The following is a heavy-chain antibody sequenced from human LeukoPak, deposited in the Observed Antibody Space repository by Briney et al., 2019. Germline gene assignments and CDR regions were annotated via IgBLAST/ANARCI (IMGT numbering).Heavy chain of an antibody. CDR2: IYYSGST. CDR3: ARRNVLRYFDWLPFDY. J-gene: IGHJ4*02. CDR1: GGSISSSSYY. Sequence: SETLSLTCTVSGGSISSSSYYWGWIRQPPGKGLEWIGSIYYSGSTYYNPSLKSRVTISVDTSKNQFFLKLSSVTAADTAVYYCARRNVLRYFDWLPFDYWGQGTLVTVSS. D-gene: IGHD3-9*01. V-gene: IGHV4-39*01.